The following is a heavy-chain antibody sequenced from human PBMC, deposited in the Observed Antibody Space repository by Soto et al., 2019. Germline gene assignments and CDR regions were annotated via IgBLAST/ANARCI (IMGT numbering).Heavy chain of an antibody. CDR2: IIPIFGTA. V-gene: IGHV1-69*05. D-gene: IGHD1-26*01. CDR3: ANFWSGSYGVGGRNYAFDI. Sequence: SVKVSCKASGGTFSSYAISWVRQAPGQGLERMGGIIPIFGTANYAQKFQGRVTITTDESTSTAYMELNSLRAEDTAVYYCANFWSGSYGVGGRNYAFDIWGQGTMVTVSS. CDR1: GGTFSSYA. J-gene: IGHJ3*02.